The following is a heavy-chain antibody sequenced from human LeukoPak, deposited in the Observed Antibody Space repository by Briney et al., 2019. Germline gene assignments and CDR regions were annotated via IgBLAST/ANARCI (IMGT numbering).Heavy chain of an antibody. V-gene: IGHV4-38-2*01. CDR1: GYSISSGYY. J-gene: IGHJ4*02. CDR3: AVNIVVVPVASFDY. Sequence: SETLSLTCAVSGYSISSGYYWGWIRQPPGEGLEWIGSIYHSGSTYYNSSLKSRVTISVDTSKNQFSLKLSSVTAADTAVYYCAVNIVVVPVASFDYWGQGTLVTVSS. CDR2: IYHSGST. D-gene: IGHD2-2*01.